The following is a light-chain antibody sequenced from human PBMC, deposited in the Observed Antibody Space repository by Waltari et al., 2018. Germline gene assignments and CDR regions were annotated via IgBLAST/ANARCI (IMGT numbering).Light chain of an antibody. J-gene: IGLJ2*01. CDR3: QVWDSDTAHVI. CDR1: KIGVRN. Sequence: SYYLTQPLSVSVALGQTATITCDGDKIGVRNVHWYQQRPGQAPVLVIYRDSNRPSGIPERLSGSNSGHTATLTISRAQAGDEADYFCQVWDSDTAHVIFGGGTKLTV. CDR2: RDS. V-gene: IGLV3-9*01.